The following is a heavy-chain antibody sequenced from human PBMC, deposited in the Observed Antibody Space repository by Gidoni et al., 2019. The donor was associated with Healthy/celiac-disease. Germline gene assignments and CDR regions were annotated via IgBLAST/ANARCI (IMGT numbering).Heavy chain of an antibody. CDR1: GFTFSSYS. Sequence: EVQLVESGGGLVKPGGSLRLSCAASGFTFSSYSMNWVRQAPGKGLEWVSSIISSSSYICYADSVKGRFTISRDNAKNSLYLQMNSLRAEDPAVYYCAREGPPDGYKPVHVDYWGQGTLVTVSS. D-gene: IGHD5-12*01. CDR2: IISSSSYI. V-gene: IGHV3-21*01. J-gene: IGHJ4*02. CDR3: AREGPPDGYKPVHVDY.